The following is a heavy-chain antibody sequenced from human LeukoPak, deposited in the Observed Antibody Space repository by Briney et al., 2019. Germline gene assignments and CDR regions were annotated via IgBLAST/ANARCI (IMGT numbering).Heavy chain of an antibody. D-gene: IGHD2-2*01. CDR2: ISPNSGGT. Sequence: ASVKVSCKASGYTFTGYYMHWVRQAPGQGLEWMGWISPNSGGTNYAQKFQGRVTMTRDTSISTAYMELSRLRSDDTAVYYCARYFVVVPAAPYYYYYGMDVWGQGTTVTVSS. V-gene: IGHV1-2*02. CDR1: GYTFTGYY. CDR3: ARYFVVVPAAPYYYYYGMDV. J-gene: IGHJ6*02.